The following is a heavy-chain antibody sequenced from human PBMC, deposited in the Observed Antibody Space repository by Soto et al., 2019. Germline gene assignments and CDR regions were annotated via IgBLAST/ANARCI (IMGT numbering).Heavy chain of an antibody. CDR1: GFTFSKYA. CDR3: ANSNCGGDCYYPFDI. D-gene: IGHD2-21*02. V-gene: IGHV3-23*01. J-gene: IGHJ6*02. CDR2: INSYEHGP. Sequence: GGSLRLSCAASGFTFSKYALTWVRQSPGKGLEWVSAINSYEHGPYYIDSVRGRFTISRDNSKNMVYLQMNDLRADDSAVYYCANSNCGGDCYYPFDIWGQGTRGTVSS.